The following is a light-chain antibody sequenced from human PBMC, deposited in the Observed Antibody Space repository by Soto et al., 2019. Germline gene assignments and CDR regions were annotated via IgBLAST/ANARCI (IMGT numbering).Light chain of an antibody. V-gene: IGLV2-14*03. CDR2: DVS. Sequence: QSALTQPASVSGSPGQSITISCTGTSNDVGGYNYVSWYQSHPGEAPKLIIYDVSNRPSGVSDRFSGSKSGNTASLTISGLQAEDEADYYCSSYTSSISYVFGTGTKLTVL. CDR1: SNDVGGYNY. CDR3: SSYTSSISYV. J-gene: IGLJ1*01.